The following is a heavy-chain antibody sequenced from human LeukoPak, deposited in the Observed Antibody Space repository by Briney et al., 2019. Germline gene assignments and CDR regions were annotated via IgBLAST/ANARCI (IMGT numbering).Heavy chain of an antibody. D-gene: IGHD6-13*01. V-gene: IGHV5-51*01. CDR1: GYIFSTYG. CDR2: IYPGDFDT. Sequence: GESLKISCKGSGYIFSTYGIGWVRQMPGKGLEWMGIIYPGDFDTIYGPSFQGQVTISADKSINTAYLEWSSLKASDTAIYYCARQGAAGKYYYYYMDVWGKGTTVTVSS. CDR3: ARQGAAGKYYYYYMDV. J-gene: IGHJ6*03.